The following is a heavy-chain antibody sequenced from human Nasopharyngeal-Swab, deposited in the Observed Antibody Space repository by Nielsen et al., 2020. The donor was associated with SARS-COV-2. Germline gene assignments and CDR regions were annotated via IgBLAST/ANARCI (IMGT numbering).Heavy chain of an antibody. CDR3: AREHPSAYYFDY. CDR1: GGTFSSYA. V-gene: IGHV1-69*13. Sequence: SVKVSCKASGGTFSSYAISWVRQAPGQGLEWMGGIIPIFGTANYAQKFQGRVTITADESTSTAYMELGSLRSEDTAVYYCAREHPSAYYFDYWGQGTLVTVSS. CDR2: IIPIFGTA. J-gene: IGHJ4*02.